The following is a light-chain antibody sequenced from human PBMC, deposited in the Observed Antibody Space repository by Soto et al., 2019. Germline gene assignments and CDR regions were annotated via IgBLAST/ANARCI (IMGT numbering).Light chain of an antibody. J-gene: IGKJ2*01. V-gene: IGKV1-39*01. Sequence: DIQMTQSSSSLSASVGDRVTITCRASQSISNFLNWYQQKPGKAPKLLIYAASSLQSGVPSRFSGSGSETDFTLTISSLQPEDFATYYCQQSYSSPYTFGQGTKLEIK. CDR1: QSISNF. CDR2: AAS. CDR3: QQSYSSPYT.